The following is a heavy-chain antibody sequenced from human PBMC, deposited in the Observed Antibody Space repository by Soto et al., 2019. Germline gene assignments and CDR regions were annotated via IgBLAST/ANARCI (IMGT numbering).Heavy chain of an antibody. CDR2: TDYSGST. D-gene: IGHD2-2*02. Sequence: PSETLSLTCIVSGASVSSNSYYWTWIRQPPGKGLEWIGYTDYSGSTKYNPSLKSRATISVDTSNNQFSLRVSSVTAADTAMYYCARADRQYCSVSTCYIFDYWGQGTQVTV. J-gene: IGHJ4*02. CDR3: ARADRQYCSVSTCYIFDY. V-gene: IGHV4-61*01. CDR1: GASVSSNSYY.